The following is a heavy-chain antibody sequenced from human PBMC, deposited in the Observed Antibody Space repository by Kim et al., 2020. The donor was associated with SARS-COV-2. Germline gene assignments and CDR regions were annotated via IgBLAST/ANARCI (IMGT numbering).Heavy chain of an antibody. CDR2: INHSGST. CDR1: GGSFSGYY. J-gene: IGHJ5*02. V-gene: IGHV4-34*01. CDR3: ARHRSRWAGWFDP. Sequence: SETLSLTCAVYGGSFSGYYWSWIRQPPGKGLEWIGEINHSGSTNYNPSLKSRVTISVDTSKNQFSLKLSSVTAADTAVYYCARHRSRWAGWFDPWGQGTLVTVSS. D-gene: IGHD6-13*01.